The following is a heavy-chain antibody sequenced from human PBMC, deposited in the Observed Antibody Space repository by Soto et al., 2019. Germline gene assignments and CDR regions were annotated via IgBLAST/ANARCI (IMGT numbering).Heavy chain of an antibody. CDR2: IYSSGST. Sequence: QVQLQESGPGLVKPSETLSLTCTVSGGSISSYYWSCIRQPPGKGLEWIGYIYSSGSTNYNHALKIRVTISVDPSKNQFSLKLSSVTAADTAVYYCAREGMGFGYSYGFDYWGQGTLVTVSS. D-gene: IGHD5-18*01. V-gene: IGHV4-59*01. J-gene: IGHJ4*02. CDR1: GGSISSYY. CDR3: AREGMGFGYSYGFDY.